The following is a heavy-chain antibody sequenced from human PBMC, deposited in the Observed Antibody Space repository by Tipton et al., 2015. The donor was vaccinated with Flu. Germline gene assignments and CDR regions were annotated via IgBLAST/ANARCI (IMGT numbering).Heavy chain of an antibody. J-gene: IGHJ3*02. CDR2: FYTNGGT. CDR3: AGGAFGDPRFAAFSI. CDR1: GGPINSHY. Sequence: TLSLTCNVSGGPINSHYWSWIRLSAGKGLEWIGRFYTNGGTNYNPSLQGRVTLSVDTSKSQFSLRLTSVTAADTALYYCAGGAFGDPRFAAFSIWGQGTMVTVSS. V-gene: IGHV4-4*07. D-gene: IGHD4-17*01.